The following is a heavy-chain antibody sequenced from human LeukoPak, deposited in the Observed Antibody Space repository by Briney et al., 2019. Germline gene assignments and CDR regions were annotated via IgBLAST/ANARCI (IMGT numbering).Heavy chain of an antibody. CDR1: GFTFSSYA. J-gene: IGHJ4*02. Sequence: GGSLRLSCAASGFTFSSYAMHWVRQAPGKGLEWVAVISYDGSNKYYADSVKGRFTISRDNSKNTLYLQMNSLRAEDTAVYYCAKPRQAVAGNYFDSWGQGTLVTVSS. D-gene: IGHD6-19*01. CDR2: ISYDGSNK. V-gene: IGHV3-30-3*02. CDR3: AKPRQAVAGNYFDS.